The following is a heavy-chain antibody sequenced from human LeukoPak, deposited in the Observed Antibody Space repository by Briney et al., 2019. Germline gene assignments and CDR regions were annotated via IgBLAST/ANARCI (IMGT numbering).Heavy chain of an antibody. V-gene: IGHV1-2*02. D-gene: IGHD3-10*01. Sequence: DSVKASWQASRYTYTGYYIHWVRQAHGQGLEWMGWINPNRGRTNHAQKLQGRVTTNRKTSISTAYMELSRLRPDDTAVYYCARDRFYYYASGRFPDSHYSYYGMDVWGQGTTVTVSS. CDR2: INPNRGRT. CDR3: ARDRFYYYASGRFPDSHYSYYGMDV. J-gene: IGHJ6*02. CDR1: RYTYTGYY.